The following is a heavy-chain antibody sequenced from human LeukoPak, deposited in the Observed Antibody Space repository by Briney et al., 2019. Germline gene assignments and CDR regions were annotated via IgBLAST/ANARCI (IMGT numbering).Heavy chain of an antibody. J-gene: IGHJ4*02. V-gene: IGHV4-59*01. CDR2: IYYSGNT. Sequence: PSETLSLTCTVSGDSISSYYWSWIRRPPGKGLEWIGYIYYSGNTHYNPSLKSRVTISVDTSKNQFSLKLTSVTAADTAVYYCARVLRELLVDYWGQGTLVTVSS. CDR3: ARVLRELLVDY. CDR1: GDSISSYY. D-gene: IGHD1-26*01.